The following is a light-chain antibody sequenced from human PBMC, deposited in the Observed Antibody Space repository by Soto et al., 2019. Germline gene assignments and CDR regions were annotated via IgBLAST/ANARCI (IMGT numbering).Light chain of an antibody. V-gene: IGKV3-15*01. Sequence: EIVMTQSPATLSVSPGERATLSCRASQSVSSNLAWYQQKTGQPPRLLIYGASTRATGFPARFSGSGSGTDFTLTISRLQSEDFSVYYCQQYDNWPWTFGQGTKVDIK. CDR3: QQYDNWPWT. CDR1: QSVSSN. CDR2: GAS. J-gene: IGKJ1*01.